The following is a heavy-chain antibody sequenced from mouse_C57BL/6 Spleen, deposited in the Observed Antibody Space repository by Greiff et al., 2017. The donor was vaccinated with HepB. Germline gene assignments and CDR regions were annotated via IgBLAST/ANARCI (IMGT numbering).Heavy chain of an antibody. D-gene: IGHD1-1*01. V-gene: IGHV1-80*01. CDR1: GYAFSSYW. CDR3: AGSGYYGSSPWFAY. CDR2: ISPGDGDT. J-gene: IGHJ3*01. Sequence: VQLQQSGAELVKPGASVKISCKASGYAFSSYWMNWVKQRPGKGLEWIGQISPGDGDTNYNGKFKGQATRTADKSSSPAYMQLSSLTSEDSAVSFCAGSGYYGSSPWFAYWGQGTLVTVSA.